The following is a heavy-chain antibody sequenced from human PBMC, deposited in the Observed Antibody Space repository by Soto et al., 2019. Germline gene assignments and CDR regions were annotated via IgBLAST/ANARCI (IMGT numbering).Heavy chain of an antibody. Sequence: QVQLVQSGAEVKKPGASVKVSCKASGYTFTSYGISWVRQAPGQGLEWMGWISAYNGNTKYAQKLQGRVTMTTDTATSTADMELRSRSSDDTAVYDCAREPNYVDYWGQGTPVTVSS. CDR1: GYTFTSYG. V-gene: IGHV1-18*01. CDR2: ISAYNGNT. J-gene: IGHJ4*02. CDR3: AREPNYVDY.